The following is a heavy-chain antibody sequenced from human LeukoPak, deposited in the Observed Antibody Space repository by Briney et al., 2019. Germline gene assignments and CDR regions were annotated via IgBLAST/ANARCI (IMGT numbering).Heavy chain of an antibody. V-gene: IGHV4-4*02. CDR2: MYHSGNT. J-gene: IGHJ4*02. CDR1: GGSLTSSNW. D-gene: IGHD5/OR15-5a*01. Sequence: PSETLSLTCAVSGGSLTSSNWWSWVRQPPGKGLEWIGEMYHSGNTNYNPSLKSRVTISIDTSKNQFSLRLTSVTAADTAVYFCATLVSTRYYFDYWGQGTLVTVSS. CDR3: ATLVSTRYYFDY.